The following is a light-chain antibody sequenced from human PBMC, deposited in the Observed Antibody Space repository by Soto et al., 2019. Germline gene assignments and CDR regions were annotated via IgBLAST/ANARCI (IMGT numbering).Light chain of an antibody. CDR3: QQYGSSPWT. CDR2: GAL. V-gene: IGKV3-20*01. J-gene: IGKJ1*01. Sequence: ETVLTQSPGTLSLSPGERATLSCRASQSVTNSYLAWYQQKPGQAPRLLIYGALSRATGIPDRFSGSWSGTDFTLTISRLEPEDFSVYYCQQYGSSPWTFGQGTKVEIK. CDR1: QSVTNSY.